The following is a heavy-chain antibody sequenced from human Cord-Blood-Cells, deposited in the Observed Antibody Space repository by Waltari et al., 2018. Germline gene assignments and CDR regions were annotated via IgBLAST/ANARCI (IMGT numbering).Heavy chain of an antibody. J-gene: IGHJ6*02. CDR3: ARAGYSSSYYYYGMDV. CDR2: IYYSGST. CDR1: GGSISSSSYY. Sequence: QLQLQESGPGLVKPSETLSLTCTVSGGSISSSSYYWGWIRRPPGKGLEWIGSIYYSGSTYYNPSLKSRVTISVDTSKNQFSLKLSSVTAADTAVYYCARAGYSSSYYYYGMDVWGQGTTVTVSS. D-gene: IGHD6-13*01. V-gene: IGHV4-39*01.